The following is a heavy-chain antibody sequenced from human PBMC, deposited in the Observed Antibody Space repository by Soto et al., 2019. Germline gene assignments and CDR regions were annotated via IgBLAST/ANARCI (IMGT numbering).Heavy chain of an antibody. D-gene: IGHD2-8*02. J-gene: IGHJ4*02. CDR1: RFTFSSYA. V-gene: IGHV3-23*01. CDR3: AKVKQWRRQLLLYAGRYFDY. Sequence: PGGSLRLSCAASRFTFSSYAMSWVRQAPEKGLEWVSAISGSGGSTYYADSVKGRFTISRDNSKNTLYLQMNSLRAEDTAVYYCAKVKQWRRQLLLYAGRYFDYWGQGTLVTVS. CDR2: ISGSGGST.